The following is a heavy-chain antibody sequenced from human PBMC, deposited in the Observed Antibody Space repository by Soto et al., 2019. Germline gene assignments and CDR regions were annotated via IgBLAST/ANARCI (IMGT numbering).Heavy chain of an antibody. J-gene: IGHJ4*01. D-gene: IGHD5-18*01. CDR2: IITAFGTT. CDR1: GDTFNSYV. Sequence: QVQLVQSGPEVKKPGSSVKVSCKASGDTFNSYVITWVRQAPGQGLEWLGGIITAFGTTSYAQNFQDRLTITADEAATTDHMELSSLTSDDTAMYYCTRSYGYTFGGSLDNGGHGTLVTVSS. CDR3: TRSYGYTFGGSLDN. V-gene: IGHV1-69*01.